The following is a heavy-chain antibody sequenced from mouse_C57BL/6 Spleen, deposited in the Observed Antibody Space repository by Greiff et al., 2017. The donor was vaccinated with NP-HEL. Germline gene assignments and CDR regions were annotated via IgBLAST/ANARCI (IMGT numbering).Heavy chain of an antibody. CDR3: ARSLYYCGRSLYFDY. V-gene: IGHV1-52*01. CDR2: IDPSDSET. D-gene: IGHD1-1*01. J-gene: IGHJ2*01. Sequence: QVQLQQPGAELVRPGSSVKLSCKASGYTFTSYWMHWVKQRPIQGLEWIGNIDPSDSETHYNQKFKDKATLTVDRSSSTAYMQLSSLTSEDSAVYYCARSLYYCGRSLYFDYLDQGTTLTVAS. CDR1: GYTFTSYW.